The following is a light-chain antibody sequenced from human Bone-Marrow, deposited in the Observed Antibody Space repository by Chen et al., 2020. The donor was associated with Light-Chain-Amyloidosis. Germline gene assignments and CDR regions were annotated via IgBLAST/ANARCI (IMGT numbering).Light chain of an antibody. Sequence: SYVLTHPSSVSVAPGQTATNAGGGNNIGSTSVHWYQQTPGQAPLLVVYDDSDRPSGIPERLSGSNSGNTATLTISRVEAGDEADYYCQVWDRSSDRPVFGGGTKLTVL. J-gene: IGLJ3*02. CDR1: NIGSTS. CDR2: DDS. V-gene: IGLV3-21*02. CDR3: QVWDRSSDRPV.